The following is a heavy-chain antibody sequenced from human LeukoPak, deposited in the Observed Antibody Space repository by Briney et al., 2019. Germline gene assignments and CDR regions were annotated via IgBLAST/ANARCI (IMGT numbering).Heavy chain of an antibody. CDR1: GFTFSSYA. D-gene: IGHD3-10*01. Sequence: PGGSLRLSCAASGFTFSSYAMTWVRQAPGKGLEWVSGISSSGSGGSTYYADSVKGRFTISRDNSKNTLYLQMNSLRAEDTAVYYCAKSLLWFGELNYWGQGTLVTVSS. CDR2: ISSSGSGGST. CDR3: AKSLLWFGELNY. J-gene: IGHJ4*02. V-gene: IGHV3-23*01.